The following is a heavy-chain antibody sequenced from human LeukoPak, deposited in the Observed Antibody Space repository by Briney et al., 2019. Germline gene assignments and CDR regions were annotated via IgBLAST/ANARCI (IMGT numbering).Heavy chain of an antibody. V-gene: IGHV4-39*07. CDR2: IYFSGST. CDR1: GGSISSSSYY. J-gene: IGHJ5*02. D-gene: IGHD6-13*01. CDR3: ARSTTSWYGNWFDP. Sequence: PSETLSLTCTVSGGSISSSSYYWGWIRQPPGKGLEWIGSIYFSGSTYYNPSLKSRVTISVDTSKNQFSLKLSSVTAADTAVYYCARSTTSWYGNWFDPWGQGTLVTVSS.